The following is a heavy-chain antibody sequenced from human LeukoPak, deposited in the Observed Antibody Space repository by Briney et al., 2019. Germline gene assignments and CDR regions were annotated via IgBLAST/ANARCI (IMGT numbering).Heavy chain of an antibody. CDR2: INHSGGA. Sequence: SETLSLTCAVSGGSFSGYYWTWIRQPPGKGLEWIGEINHSGGANYNPSLKSRVTISLDTSKNQLSLKLSSVTAADTAVYYCARATTVTNEMGDWGQGTLVTVSS. V-gene: IGHV4-34*01. CDR3: ARATTVTNEMGD. CDR1: GGSFSGYY. J-gene: IGHJ4*02. D-gene: IGHD4-4*01.